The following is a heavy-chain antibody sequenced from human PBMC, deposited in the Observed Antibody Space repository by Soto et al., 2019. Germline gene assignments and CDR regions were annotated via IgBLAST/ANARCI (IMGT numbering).Heavy chain of an antibody. CDR1: GGTLSTYA. CDR3: ARHSGPQFYYYAIDV. D-gene: IGHD2-8*02. V-gene: IGHV1-69*01. CDR2: IVPVFATP. J-gene: IGHJ6*02. Sequence: QVQLVQSGAEVRKPGSSAKVSCKAPGGTLSTYAMSWVRQAPGQGLEWMGGIVPVFATPTYAQRFQGRVTITADESTNTAYMELSSLRSEDTAVYYCARHSGPQFYYYAIDVWGQGTTVTVSS.